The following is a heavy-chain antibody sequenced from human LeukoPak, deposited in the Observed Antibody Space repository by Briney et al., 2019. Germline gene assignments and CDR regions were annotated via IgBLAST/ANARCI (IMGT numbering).Heavy chain of an antibody. CDR1: GGSISSGSYY. CDR3: ARQGFELLWFGELLLGGFDY. J-gene: IGHJ4*02. D-gene: IGHD3-10*01. Sequence: SQTLSLTCTVAGGSISSGSYYWSWIRQPAGKGLEWIGRIYTSASTNYNPSLKSRVTISVDTSKNQFSLKLSSVTAADTAVYYCARQGFELLWFGELLLGGFDYWGQGTLVTVSS. CDR2: IYTSAST. V-gene: IGHV4-61*02.